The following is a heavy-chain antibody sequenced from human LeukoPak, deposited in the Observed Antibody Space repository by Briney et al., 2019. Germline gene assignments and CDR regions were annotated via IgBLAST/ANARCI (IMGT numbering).Heavy chain of an antibody. J-gene: IGHJ4*02. D-gene: IGHD6-13*01. Sequence: GGSLRLSCAASGFTFSSYAMSWVRQAPGKGLEWVSAISGSGGSTYYADSVKGRFTISRDNSKNTLYLQMNSLRAEDTAVYYCAKDYSSSSIRPYYFDYWGQGALVTVSS. V-gene: IGHV3-23*01. CDR1: GFTFSSYA. CDR2: ISGSGGST. CDR3: AKDYSSSSIRPYYFDY.